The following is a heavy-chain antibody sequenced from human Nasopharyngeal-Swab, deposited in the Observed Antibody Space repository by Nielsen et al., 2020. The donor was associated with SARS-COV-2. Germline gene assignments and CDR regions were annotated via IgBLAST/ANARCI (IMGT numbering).Heavy chain of an antibody. CDR2: INRDGSST. CDR3: TSTKGIGVAGEFDY. J-gene: IGHJ4*02. CDR1: GFTLSTYW. Sequence: GESLKISCAASGFTLSTYWMHWVRQAPGKGLVWVSRINRDGSSTSYADSVKGRFTISRENAKNTLYLQMNSLKTEDTAVYYCTSTKGIGVAGEFDYWGQGTLVTVSS. V-gene: IGHV3-74*01. D-gene: IGHD6-19*01.